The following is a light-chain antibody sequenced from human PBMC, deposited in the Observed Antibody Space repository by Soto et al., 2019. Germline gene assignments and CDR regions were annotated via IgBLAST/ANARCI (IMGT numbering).Light chain of an antibody. Sequence: PPSVSGAPGHRFALSCTGSSSNIGAGYDVHGYQQKPGQAPRLLIYDASTRATGIPARFSGRGSGTEFTLTISSLQSEDFAVYSCHQYFNWTFGQGTKVDI. J-gene: IGKJ1*01. V-gene: IGKV3-15*01. CDR2: DAS. CDR1: SSNIGAG. CDR3: HQYFNWT.